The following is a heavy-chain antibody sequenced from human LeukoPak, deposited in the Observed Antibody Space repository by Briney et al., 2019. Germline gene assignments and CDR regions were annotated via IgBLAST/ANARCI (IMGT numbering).Heavy chain of an antibody. CDR2: IHYRGST. V-gene: IGHV4-59*12. D-gene: IGHD3-22*01. J-gene: IGHJ4*02. CDR3: ARGGSSGYYYG. Sequence: SETLSLTCTVSGGPISGYYWGWIRQAPGKGLEWIGYIHYRGSTNYNPSLKSRVTISLDTSKNQFSLRLNSVTAADTAVYYCARGGSSGYYYGWGQGTLVTVSS. CDR1: GGPISGYY.